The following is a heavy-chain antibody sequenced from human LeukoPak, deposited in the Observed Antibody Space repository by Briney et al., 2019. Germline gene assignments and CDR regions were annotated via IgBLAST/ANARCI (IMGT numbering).Heavy chain of an antibody. CDR1: GYTFTSYY. CDR3: AKGGVGATDVSDY. CDR2: INPSGGST. Sequence: APVKVSCKASGYTFTSYYMHWVRPAPGQGLEWMGIINPSGGSTSYAQKFQGRVTMTRDTSTSTVYMELSSLRSEDTAVYYCAKGGVGATDVSDYWGQGTLVTVSS. D-gene: IGHD1-26*01. V-gene: IGHV1-46*01. J-gene: IGHJ4*02.